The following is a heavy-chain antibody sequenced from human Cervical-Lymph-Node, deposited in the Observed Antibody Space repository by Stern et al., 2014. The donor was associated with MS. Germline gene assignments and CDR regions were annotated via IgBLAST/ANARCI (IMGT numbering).Heavy chain of an antibody. V-gene: IGHV1-69*06. D-gene: IGHD1-1*01. CDR2: ITPIFGSA. J-gene: IGHJ6*01. CDR3: AREVGSLAMDV. Sequence: QVQLVQSGAEGKKPGSSVKVSCKASGDTFTDYAISWVRQAPGQGPEWIGVITPIFGSADYAQKFQGRLTITADRSTSTAYMDLSSLTSEDTAVYYCAREVGSLAMDVWGQGTTVIVSS. CDR1: GDTFTDYA.